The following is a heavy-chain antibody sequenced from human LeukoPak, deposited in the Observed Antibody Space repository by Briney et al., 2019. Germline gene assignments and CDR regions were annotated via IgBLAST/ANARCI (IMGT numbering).Heavy chain of an antibody. Sequence: PGGSLRLSCAASGFTFSDHAMSWVRQAPGKGLEWVSAIRGTGTTTFYAASGKGRFTISRDNSKNTADLQMNSLRAEDTAVYYCAKVSWLGTLPSYHFDSWGQGTQVTVSS. CDR1: GFTFSDHA. V-gene: IGHV3-23*01. D-gene: IGHD6-19*01. CDR2: IRGTGTTT. CDR3: AKVSWLGTLPSYHFDS. J-gene: IGHJ4*02.